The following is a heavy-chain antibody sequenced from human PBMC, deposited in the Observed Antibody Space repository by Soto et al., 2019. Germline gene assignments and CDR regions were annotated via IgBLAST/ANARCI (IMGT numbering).Heavy chain of an antibody. CDR3: AKALRGMYYYGMDV. CDR2: ISWNSGSI. CDR1: GFTFDDYA. V-gene: IGHV3-9*01. J-gene: IGHJ6*02. Sequence: GGSLRLSCAASGFTFDDYAMHWVRQAPGKGLEWVSGISWNSGSIGYADSVKGRFTISRDNAKNSLYLQMNSLRAEDTALYYCAKALRGMYYYGMDVWGQGTTVTVSS. D-gene: IGHD3-10*01.